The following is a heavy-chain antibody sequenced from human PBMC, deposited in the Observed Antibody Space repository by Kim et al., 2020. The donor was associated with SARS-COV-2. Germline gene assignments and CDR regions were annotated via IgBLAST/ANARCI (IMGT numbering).Heavy chain of an antibody. CDR1: GGSIDSHF. Sequence: SETLSLTCSVSGGSIDSHFWSWIRQTPGKGLEWLGSVSHSGKHSHSPSLKSRVIISVDTAENQFSLTLTSVTAEDTARYFCAREVRGVGNAVFLVYWGRG. CDR2: VSHSGKH. CDR3: AREVRGVGNAVFLVY. D-gene: IGHD3-10*01. J-gene: IGHJ4*02. V-gene: IGHV4-59*11.